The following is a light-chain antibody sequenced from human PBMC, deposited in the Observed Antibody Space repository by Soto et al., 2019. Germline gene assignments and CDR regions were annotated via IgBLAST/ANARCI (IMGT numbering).Light chain of an antibody. CDR3: LKDFSYPRT. Sequence: IQMTQSPSSLSASVGDRVTITCRASQGIRTDLGWYQQSPGKAPKLLIVGESTLQSGVPSRFSGSGSGTDLTLTISRLQPEDSATYYCLKDFSYPRTCGQGTKVDIK. V-gene: IGKV1-6*01. CDR1: QGIRTD. CDR2: GES. J-gene: IGKJ1*01.